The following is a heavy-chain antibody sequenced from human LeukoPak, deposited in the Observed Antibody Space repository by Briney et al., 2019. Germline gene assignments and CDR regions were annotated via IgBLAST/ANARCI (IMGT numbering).Heavy chain of an antibody. Sequence: SSDTLSLTCAVYGGSFSGYYWSWIRQPPGKGLEWIGEINHSGSTSYNPSLKSRVTISVDTSKNQFSLKLSSVTAADTAVYYCARSSYSSGWLDYWGQGTLVTVSS. CDR2: INHSGST. J-gene: IGHJ4*02. D-gene: IGHD6-19*01. CDR1: GGSFSGYY. V-gene: IGHV4-34*01. CDR3: ARSSYSSGWLDY.